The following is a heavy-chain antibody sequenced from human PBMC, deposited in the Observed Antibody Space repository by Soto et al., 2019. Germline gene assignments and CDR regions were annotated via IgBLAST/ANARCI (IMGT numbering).Heavy chain of an antibody. J-gene: IGHJ4*02. CDR1: GFTFSSYA. V-gene: IGHV3-30-3*01. CDR3: ARDPGPRYDVYTAMVSGFDY. D-gene: IGHD5-18*01. Sequence: QVQLVESGGGVVQPGRSLRLSCAASGFTFSSYAMHWVRQAPGKGLEWVAVISYDGSNKYYADSVKGRFTISRDNSKNTLYLQMNSLRAEDTAVYYCARDPGPRYDVYTAMVSGFDYWGQGTLVTVSS. CDR2: ISYDGSNK.